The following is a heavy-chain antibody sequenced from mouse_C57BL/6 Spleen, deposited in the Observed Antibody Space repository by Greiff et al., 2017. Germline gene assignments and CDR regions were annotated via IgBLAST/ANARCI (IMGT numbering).Heavy chain of an antibody. V-gene: IGHV14-4*01. CDR1: GFNIKDDY. D-gene: IGHD1-1*01. CDR2: IDPENGDT. CDR3: TTGTVVATDY. Sequence: EVQLQESGAELVRPGASVTLSCTASGFNIKDDYMHWVKQRPEQGLEWIGWIDPENGDTEYASKFQGKATITADTSSNTAYLQLSSLTSEDTAVYYCTTGTVVATDYWGQGTTLTVSS. J-gene: IGHJ2*01.